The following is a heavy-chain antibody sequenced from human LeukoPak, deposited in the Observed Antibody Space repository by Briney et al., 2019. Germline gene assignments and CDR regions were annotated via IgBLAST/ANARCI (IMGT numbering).Heavy chain of an antibody. CDR1: GYTFTGDY. Sequence: ASVKVSCKASGYTFTGDYMHWVRQPPGQGLEWMGWINHKSGGTNYLQKFQGRVTMTRDTSISTAYMELSRLRSDDTAVYYCARATAENDYWGQGTLVTVPS. CDR3: ARATAENDY. CDR2: INHKSGGT. D-gene: IGHD1-14*01. J-gene: IGHJ4*02. V-gene: IGHV1-2*02.